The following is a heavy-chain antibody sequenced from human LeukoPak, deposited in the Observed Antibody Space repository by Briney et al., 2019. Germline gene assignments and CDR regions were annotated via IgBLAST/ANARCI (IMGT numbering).Heavy chain of an antibody. Sequence: GGSLRLSCAASGFTFSNYWMTWVRQAPGKGLEWVANIKEDGSEKYYVDSVKGRFTIPRDNVKNSLYLQMNSLRVEDTAVYYCARHFPSYGKADLDYWGQGALVTVSS. CDR2: IKEDGSEK. CDR1: GFTFSNYW. CDR3: ARHFPSYGKADLDY. D-gene: IGHD3-3*02. V-gene: IGHV3-7*01. J-gene: IGHJ4*02.